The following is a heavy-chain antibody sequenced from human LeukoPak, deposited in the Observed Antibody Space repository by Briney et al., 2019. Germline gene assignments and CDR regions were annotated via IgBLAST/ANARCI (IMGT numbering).Heavy chain of an antibody. D-gene: IGHD3-22*01. J-gene: IGHJ4*02. CDR3: ARHGKSYYDSNGYYYFDY. CDR1: GYSISSGYY. CDR2: IYHSGST. Sequence: SETLSLTCAVSGYSISSGYYWGWIRQPPGKGLEWIGSIYHSGSTYYNPSLKSRVTISVDTSKNQFSLKLSSVTAADTAVYYCARHGKSYYDSNGYYYFDYWGQGTLVTVSS. V-gene: IGHV4-38-2*01.